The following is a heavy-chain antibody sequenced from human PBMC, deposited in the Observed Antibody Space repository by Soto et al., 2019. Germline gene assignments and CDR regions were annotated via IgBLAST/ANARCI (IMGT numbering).Heavy chain of an antibody. D-gene: IGHD3-10*01. CDR3: ARQGYYGSGSYFSYYYYGMDV. CDR2: IYYSGST. J-gene: IGHJ6*02. CDR1: GGSISSSSYY. Sequence: PSETLSLTCTVSGGSISSSSYYWGWIRQPPGKGLEWIGSIYYSGSTHYNPSLKSRVTISVDTSKNQFSLKLSSVTAADTAVYYCARQGYYGSGSYFSYYYYGMDVWGQGTTVTVSS. V-gene: IGHV4-39*01.